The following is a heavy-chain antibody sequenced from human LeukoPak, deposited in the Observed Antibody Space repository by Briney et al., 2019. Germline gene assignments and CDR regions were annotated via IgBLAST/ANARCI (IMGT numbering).Heavy chain of an antibody. Sequence: GGSLRLSCAASGFTFNTYSMSWVRQAPGKGLEWVANIKQDGSEKYYVDSVKGRFTISRDNAKNSLYLQMNSLRAEDTAVYYCARDLGRYDYGPLGSWGQGTLVTVSS. CDR2: IKQDGSEK. D-gene: IGHD3-16*01. CDR3: ARDLGRYDYGPLGS. V-gene: IGHV3-7*01. CDR1: GFTFNTYS. J-gene: IGHJ5*02.